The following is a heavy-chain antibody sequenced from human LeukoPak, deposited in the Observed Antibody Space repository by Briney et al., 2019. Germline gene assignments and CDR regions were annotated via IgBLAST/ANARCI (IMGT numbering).Heavy chain of an antibody. J-gene: IGHJ4*02. CDR2: ISSSSSTI. Sequence: GGSLRLSCAASGFTLSSYSMNWVRQAPGKGPEWVSYISSSSSTIYYADSVKGRFTISRDNAKNSLYLQMNSLRAEDTAVYYCARAMYYYDSSEDYWGQGTLVTVSS. CDR3: ARAMYYYDSSEDY. D-gene: IGHD3-22*01. CDR1: GFTLSSYS. V-gene: IGHV3-48*01.